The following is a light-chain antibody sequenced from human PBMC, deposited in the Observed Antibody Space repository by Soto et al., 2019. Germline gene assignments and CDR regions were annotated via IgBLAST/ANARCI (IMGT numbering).Light chain of an antibody. J-gene: IGLJ2*01. CDR3: QVWDSSSDHPVV. CDR2: YDR. V-gene: IGLV3-21*04. CDR1: NMGSKS. Sequence: SYELTQPPSVSVAPGKTARITCGGNNMGSKSVHWYQQKPGQAPVLVIYYDRDRPSGIPERFAGSNSGNTATLTISRVEAGDEADYYCQVWDSSSDHPVVFGGGTKLTVL.